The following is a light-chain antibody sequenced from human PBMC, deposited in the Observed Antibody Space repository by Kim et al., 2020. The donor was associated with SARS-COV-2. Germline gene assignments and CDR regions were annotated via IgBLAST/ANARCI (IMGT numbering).Light chain of an antibody. CDR1: SLRSYY. CDR2: GKN. CDR3: NSRDSSDNVV. Sequence: SSELTQDPAVSVALGQTVRITCQGDSLRSYYANWYQQKPGQAPILVIYGKNNRPSGIPDRFSGSSSGNTASLTITGAQAGDEADYYCNSRDSSDNVVF. V-gene: IGLV3-19*01. J-gene: IGLJ2*01.